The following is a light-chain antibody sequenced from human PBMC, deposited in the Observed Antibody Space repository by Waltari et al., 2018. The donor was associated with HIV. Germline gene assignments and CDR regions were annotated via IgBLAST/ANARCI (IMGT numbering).Light chain of an antibody. CDR2: GAF. J-gene: IGKJ1*01. Sequence: ENVLTQSPGTLSLSPGERVTLSCRASQSVSSNYLAWYQQKPGQAPRLLIYGAFNRATGIPDRFRGSGSLTDFTLTISTLEPEDFAVYFCQQYGSSPPGTFGQGTKVEVK. CDR1: QSVSSNY. V-gene: IGKV3-20*01. CDR3: QQYGSSPPGT.